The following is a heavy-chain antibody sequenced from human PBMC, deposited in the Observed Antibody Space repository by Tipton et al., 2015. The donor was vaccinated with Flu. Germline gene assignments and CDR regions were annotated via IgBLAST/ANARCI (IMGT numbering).Heavy chain of an antibody. J-gene: IGHJ6*02. CDR1: GGSISSGSYY. CDR3: ARGGYSYGYGKNYCYYGMDV. D-gene: IGHD5-18*01. CDR2: IYTSGST. Sequence: TLSLTCTVSGGSISSGSYYWSWIRQPAGKGLEWIGRIYTSGSTNYNPSLKSRVTISVDTSKNQFSLKLSSVTAADTAVYYCARGGYSYGYGKNYCYYGMDVWGQGTAVTVPS. V-gene: IGHV4-61*02.